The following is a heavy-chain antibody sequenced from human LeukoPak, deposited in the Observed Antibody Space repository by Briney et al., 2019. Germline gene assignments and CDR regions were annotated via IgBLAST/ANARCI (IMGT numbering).Heavy chain of an antibody. CDR3: GRGFPPRRDYDSRGYYSYYFDY. J-gene: IGHJ4*02. D-gene: IGHD3-22*01. CDR1: GYTFTSYG. Sequence: ASVKVSCKASGYTFTSYGISWVRQAPGQGVEWMGWISAYNGNTNYAQKLQGRVTMTTDTSTSTAYMELRSLRSDDTAVYYCGRGFPPRRDYDSRGYYSYYFDYWGQGTLVTVSS. V-gene: IGHV1-18*01. CDR2: ISAYNGNT.